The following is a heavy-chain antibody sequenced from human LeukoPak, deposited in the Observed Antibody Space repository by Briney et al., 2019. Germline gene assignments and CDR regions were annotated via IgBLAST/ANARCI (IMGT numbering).Heavy chain of an antibody. Sequence: GGSLRLSCAASGFTFSSYAMHWVRQAPGKGLEWVAVISYDGSNKYYADSVKGRFTISRDNSKNTLYLQMNSLRAEDTAVYYCAKDSSGSYFNWGQGTLVTVSS. J-gene: IGHJ4*02. V-gene: IGHV3-30*04. D-gene: IGHD1-26*01. CDR3: AKDSSGSYFN. CDR2: ISYDGSNK. CDR1: GFTFSSYA.